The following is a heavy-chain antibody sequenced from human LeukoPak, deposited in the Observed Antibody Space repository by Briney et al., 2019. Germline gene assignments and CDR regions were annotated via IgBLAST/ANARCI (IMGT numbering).Heavy chain of an antibody. CDR2: ISYDGSNK. CDR1: GFTFSSYG. V-gene: IGHV3-30*18. D-gene: IGHD3-10*01. J-gene: IGHJ4*02. Sequence: GRSLRLSCAASGFTFSSYGMHWVRQAPGKGLEWVVVISYDGSNKYYADSVKGRFTISRDNSKNTLYLQMNSLRAEDTAVYYCAKDPKGELTMVRGVIIPHFDYWGQGTLVTVSS. CDR3: AKDPKGELTMVRGVIIPHFDY.